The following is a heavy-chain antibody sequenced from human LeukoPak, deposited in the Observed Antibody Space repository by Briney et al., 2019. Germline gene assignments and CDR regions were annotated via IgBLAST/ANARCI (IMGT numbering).Heavy chain of an antibody. D-gene: IGHD2-21*02. CDR3: ATDIPMADCGGDCYFDY. CDR1: GFTFRNAW. V-gene: IGHV3-15*01. Sequence: PGGSLRLSCAASGFTFRNAWMSWVRQAPGKGLEWVGRIKSKIDGGTTDYAAPVKGRFTISRDDSKNTLYPQMNSLKTDDTAVYYCATDIPMADCGGDCYFDYWGQGTLVTVSS. CDR2: IKSKIDGGTT. J-gene: IGHJ4*02.